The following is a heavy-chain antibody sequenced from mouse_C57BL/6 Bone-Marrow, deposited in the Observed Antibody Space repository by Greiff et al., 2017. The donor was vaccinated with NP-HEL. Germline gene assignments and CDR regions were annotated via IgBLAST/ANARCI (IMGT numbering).Heavy chain of an antibody. CDR1: GYSITSGYD. Sequence: EVKLQESGPGMVKPSQSLSLTCTVTGYSITSGYDWHWIRHFPGNKLEWMGYISYSGSTNYNPSLKSRITITHDTSKNHFFLKLNSVTTEDTATYYCARGGRIYYCGSSPVGYGYWGPGATLTASS. V-gene: IGHV3-1*01. CDR2: ISYSGST. CDR3: ARGGRIYYCGSSPVGYGY. J-gene: IGHJ2*01. D-gene: IGHD1-1*01.